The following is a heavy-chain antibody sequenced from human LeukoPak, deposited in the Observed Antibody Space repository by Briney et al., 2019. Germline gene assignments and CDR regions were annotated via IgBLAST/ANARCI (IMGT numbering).Heavy chain of an antibody. D-gene: IGHD3-3*01. CDR3: ARVGFLRGPYYDQPAYFDY. CDR1: GFTFSSYA. V-gene: IGHV3-64*01. Sequence: QAGGSLRLSCAASGFTFSSYAMHWVRQAPGKGLEYVSAISSNGGSTYYANSVKGRFAISRDNSKNTLYLQMGSLRAEDMAVYYCARVGFLRGPYYDQPAYFDYRGQGTLVTVSS. J-gene: IGHJ4*02. CDR2: ISSNGGST.